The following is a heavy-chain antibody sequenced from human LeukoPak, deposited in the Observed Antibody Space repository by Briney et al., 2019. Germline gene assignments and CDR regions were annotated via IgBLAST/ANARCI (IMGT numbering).Heavy chain of an antibody. CDR3: ARAQYSNYEYYYGMDV. D-gene: IGHD4-11*01. CDR1: GYTFTSYY. CDR2: INPSGGST. Sequence: ASVKVSCKASGYTFTSYYMHWVRQAPGQGLEWMGIINPSGGSTSYAQKFQGRVTMTRDTSTSTVYMELSSLRSEDTAVYYCARAQYSNYEYYYGMDVWGQGTTVTVSS. V-gene: IGHV1-46*01. J-gene: IGHJ6*02.